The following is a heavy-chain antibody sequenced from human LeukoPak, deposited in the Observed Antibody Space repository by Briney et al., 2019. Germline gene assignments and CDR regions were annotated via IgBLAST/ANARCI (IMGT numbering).Heavy chain of an antibody. Sequence: PSETLSLTCTVSGGSIRSYYWSWIRQPPGKGLEWVGYIFYSGTTDSNPSLKSRVTISVDTSKNQFSLKLSSVTAADTAVYYCARSERGYSYGWYDYWGQGTLVTVSS. CDR2: IFYSGTT. D-gene: IGHD5-18*01. CDR1: GGSIRSYY. CDR3: ARSERGYSYGWYDY. V-gene: IGHV4-59*08. J-gene: IGHJ4*02.